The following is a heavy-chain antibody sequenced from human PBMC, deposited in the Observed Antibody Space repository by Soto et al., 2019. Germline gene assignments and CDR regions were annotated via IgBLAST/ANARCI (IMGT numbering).Heavy chain of an antibody. CDR3: ARDFPDGIAAAGTVAGAFDI. J-gene: IGHJ3*02. CDR2: ISYDGSNK. Sequence: GGSLRLSCAASGFTFSSYAMHWVRQAPGKGLEWVAVISYDGSNKYYADSVKGRFTISRDNSKNTLYLQMNSLRAEDTAVYYCARDFPDGIAAAGTVAGAFDIWGQGTMVTVSS. CDR1: GFTFSSYA. D-gene: IGHD6-13*01. V-gene: IGHV3-30-3*01.